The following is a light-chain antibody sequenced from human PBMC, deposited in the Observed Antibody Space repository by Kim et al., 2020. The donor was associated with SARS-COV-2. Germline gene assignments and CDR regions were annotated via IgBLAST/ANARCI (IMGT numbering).Light chain of an antibody. CDR1: SSDVGGYNY. V-gene: IGLV2-14*03. CDR3: GSYTSSSTLM. Sequence: GQSITISCTGTSSDVGGYNYGSWYQQHPGKAPKLMIYDVSNRPSGVSNRFSGSKSGNTASLTISGLQAEDEADYYCGSYTSSSTLMVGGGTQLTVL. J-gene: IGLJ2*01. CDR2: DVS.